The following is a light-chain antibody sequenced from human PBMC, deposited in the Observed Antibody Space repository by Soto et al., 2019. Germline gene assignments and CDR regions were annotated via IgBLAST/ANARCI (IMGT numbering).Light chain of an antibody. V-gene: IGKV3-11*01. CDR1: QSVSSY. CDR3: HQRSNWLYT. CDR2: DAS. Sequence: EIVLTQSPATLSLSPGERATLSCRASQSVSSYLAWYQQKPGQAPTLLIYDASNRATGIPARFSGSGSGTDFTLAISSLQPEDFAVYCRHQRSNWLYTFGQGTKLEIK. J-gene: IGKJ2*01.